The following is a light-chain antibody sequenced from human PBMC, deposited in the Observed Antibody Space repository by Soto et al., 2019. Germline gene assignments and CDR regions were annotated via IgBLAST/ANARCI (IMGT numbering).Light chain of an antibody. Sequence: AIRMTQSPSSFSASTGDRVTITCRASQGISSYLAWYQQRPGEAPKLLVYDSSALQTDVPSRFSGSGFGAEFTLTVSSLQPEDSATYYCQQSYSFPRWTFGQGTKVDIK. V-gene: IGKV1-8*01. CDR2: DSS. CDR3: QQSYSFPRWT. J-gene: IGKJ1*01. CDR1: QGISSY.